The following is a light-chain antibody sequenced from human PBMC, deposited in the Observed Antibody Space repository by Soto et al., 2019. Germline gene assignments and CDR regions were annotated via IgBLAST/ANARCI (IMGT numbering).Light chain of an antibody. Sequence: QSALTQPASVSGSPGQSITISCTGTSSDVGGYNYVSWYQQHPGKAPKLIIYEVSNRPSGVANRFSGSKSANKASLTISGLQAEDEADYYCNSYTSKSTGVFGTGTKLTVL. CDR2: EVS. CDR1: SSDVGGYNY. J-gene: IGLJ1*01. V-gene: IGLV2-14*01. CDR3: NSYTSKSTGV.